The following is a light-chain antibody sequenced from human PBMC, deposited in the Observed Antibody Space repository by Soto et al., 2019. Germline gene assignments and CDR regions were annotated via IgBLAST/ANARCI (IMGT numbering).Light chain of an antibody. CDR3: LQHYSSPLT. V-gene: IGKV1-17*01. CDR1: QGIRDD. J-gene: IGKJ4*01. CDR2: AAS. Sequence: DIQMTQSPSSLSASVGDRVTITCRASQGIRDDLYWYQQKPGKAPKRLIYAASSLQSGVPSRFSGSGSGTAFTFTIISQHPEDATTYYCLQHYSSPLTFGGGTKVEIQ.